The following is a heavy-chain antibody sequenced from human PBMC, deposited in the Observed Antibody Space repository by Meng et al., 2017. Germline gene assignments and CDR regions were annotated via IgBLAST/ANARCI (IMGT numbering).Heavy chain of an antibody. CDR1: GGTFSSYA. CDR2: IIPIFGTT. Sequence: SVKVSCKASGGTFSSYAISWVRQAPGQGLEWMGGIIPIFGTTNYAQKFQGRVTITADESTSTAYMELSNLRSEDTAVYYCARDTYSSGNYWYFDLWGRGTLVTVSS. V-gene: IGHV1-69*13. J-gene: IGHJ2*01. D-gene: IGHD6-19*01. CDR3: ARDTYSSGNYWYFDL.